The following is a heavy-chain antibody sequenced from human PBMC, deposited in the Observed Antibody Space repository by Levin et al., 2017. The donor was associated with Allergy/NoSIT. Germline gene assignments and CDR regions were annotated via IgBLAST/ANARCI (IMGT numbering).Heavy chain of an antibody. CDR3: ARDFGVAGPRDAFDI. V-gene: IGHV3-21*01. CDR1: AFTLSSHS. D-gene: IGHD6-19*01. CDR2: ISRSSDYI. J-gene: IGHJ3*02. Sequence: GGSLRLSCAASAFTLSSHSMNWVRQAPGKGLEWVSYISRSSDYIYYADSVKGRFTISRDNAENSLYLQLNSLRAEDTAVYYCARDFGVAGPRDAFDIWGQGTMVTVSS.